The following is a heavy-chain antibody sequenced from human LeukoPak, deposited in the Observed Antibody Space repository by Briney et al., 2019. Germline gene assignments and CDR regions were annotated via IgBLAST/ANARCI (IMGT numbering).Heavy chain of an antibody. CDR2: ISTYNGDT. Sequence: GASVTVSFTASGYTFTIYGINWVRQAPGQGLEWMGWISTYNGDTNYAQKLQGRVTMSTDTSTSTAYMELRSLRSDDTAVYYCARGSSYGFSMGYWGQGTLVIVSS. D-gene: IGHD5-18*01. V-gene: IGHV1-18*01. CDR3: ARGSSYGFSMGY. CDR1: GYTFTIYG. J-gene: IGHJ4*02.